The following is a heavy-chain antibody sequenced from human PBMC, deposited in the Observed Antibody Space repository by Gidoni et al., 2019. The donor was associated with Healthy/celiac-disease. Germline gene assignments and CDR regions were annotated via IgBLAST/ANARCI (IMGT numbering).Heavy chain of an antibody. V-gene: IGHV1-3*01. CDR3: ARGGWVVATKLGY. J-gene: IGHJ4*02. Sequence: QVQLVQSGAEVKKPGASVTVSCKASGYTFTSYAMHWVRQAPGQRLEWMGWINAGNGNTKYSQKVQGRVTITRDTSASTAYMELSSLRSEDTAVYYCARGGWVVATKLGYWGQGTLVTVSS. D-gene: IGHD5-12*01. CDR2: INAGNGNT. CDR1: GYTFTSYA.